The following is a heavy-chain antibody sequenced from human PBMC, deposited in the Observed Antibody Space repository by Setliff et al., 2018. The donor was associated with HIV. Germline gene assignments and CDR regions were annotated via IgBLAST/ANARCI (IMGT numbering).Heavy chain of an antibody. Sequence: SETLSLTCVVSDDSFSNYDWTWIRQSPGKTLEWIGYISSSGITNYNPSLRSRVTISIETSNTRFSLWLRSAAAADTATYFCARLGRAIDDGGSSLRLDFWGQGMLVT. J-gene: IGHJ4*02. CDR2: ISSSGIT. V-gene: IGHV4-4*09. CDR1: DDSFSNYD. D-gene: IGHD2-21*01. CDR3: ARLGRAIDDGGSSLRLDF.